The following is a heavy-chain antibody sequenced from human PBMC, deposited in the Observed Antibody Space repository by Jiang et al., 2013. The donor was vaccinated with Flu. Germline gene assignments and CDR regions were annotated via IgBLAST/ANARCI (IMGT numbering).Heavy chain of an antibody. Sequence: LKISCKGSGYSFTSYWIGWVRQMPGKGLEWMGIIYPGDSDTRYSPSFQGQVTISADKSISTAYLQWSSLKASDTAMYYCATQRGSYCTNGVCYRNAFDIWGQGTMVTVSS. CDR1: GYSFTSYW. CDR2: IYPGDSDT. V-gene: IGHV5-51*01. J-gene: IGHJ3*02. CDR3: ATQRGSYCTNGVCYRNAFDI. D-gene: IGHD2-8*01.